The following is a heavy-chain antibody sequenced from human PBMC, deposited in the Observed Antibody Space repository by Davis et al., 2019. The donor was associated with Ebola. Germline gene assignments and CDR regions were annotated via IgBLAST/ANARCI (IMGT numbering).Heavy chain of an antibody. CDR1: GGSISSYY. V-gene: IGHV4-59*01. D-gene: IGHD3-10*01. CDR3: AREGVGDDAFDI. Sequence: MPSETLSLTCAVYGGSISSYYWSWIRQPPGKGLEWIGYIYYSGSTNYNPSLKSRVTISVDTSKNQFSLKLSSVTAADTAVYYCAREGVGDDAFDIWGQGTMVTVSS. J-gene: IGHJ3*02. CDR2: IYYSGST.